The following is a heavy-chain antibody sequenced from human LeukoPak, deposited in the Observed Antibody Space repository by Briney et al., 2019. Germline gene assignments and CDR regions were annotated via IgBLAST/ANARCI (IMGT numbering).Heavy chain of an antibody. CDR2: INPNSGGT. D-gene: IGHD3-10*01. CDR1: GYTFTGYY. V-gene: IGHV1-2*02. Sequence: ASVKVSCKASGYTFTGYYMHWVRQALGQGLEWMGWINPNSGGTNYAQKFQGRVTMTRDTSISTAYMELSRLRSDDTAVYYCARTYYYGSGTLYYYYGMDVWGQGTTVTVSS. J-gene: IGHJ6*02. CDR3: ARTYYYGSGTLYYYYGMDV.